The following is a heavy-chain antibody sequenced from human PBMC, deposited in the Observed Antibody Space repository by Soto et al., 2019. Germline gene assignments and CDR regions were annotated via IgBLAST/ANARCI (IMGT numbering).Heavy chain of an antibody. D-gene: IGHD6-13*01. CDR2: ISSRSCYI. Sequence: EVLLVESGGGLVKPGGSLRLSCTVSGFTFNTYSMNWVRQAPGKGLEWVSSISSRSCYIHYADSVRGRFTISRDNGENSLYLQMNSMRVEDTAVYYCVRLAAARTDFYGMDVWGQGTAVTVS. CDR3: VRLAAARTDFYGMDV. CDR1: GFTFNTYS. V-gene: IGHV3-21*01. J-gene: IGHJ6*02.